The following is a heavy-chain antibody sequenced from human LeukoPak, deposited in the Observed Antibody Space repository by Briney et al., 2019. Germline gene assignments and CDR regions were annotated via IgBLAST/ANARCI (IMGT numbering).Heavy chain of an antibody. CDR2: INPSGGST. CDR3: ARDGGYSSSPREYYFDY. J-gene: IGHJ4*02. V-gene: IGHV1-46*01. Sequence: ASVKASCKASGYTFTSFYMHWVRQAPGQGLEWMGIINPSGGSTSYAQKFQGRVTMTRDMSTSTVYMELSSLRSEDTAVYYCARDGGYSSSPREYYFDYWGQGTLVTVSS. CDR1: GYTFTSFY. D-gene: IGHD6-6*01.